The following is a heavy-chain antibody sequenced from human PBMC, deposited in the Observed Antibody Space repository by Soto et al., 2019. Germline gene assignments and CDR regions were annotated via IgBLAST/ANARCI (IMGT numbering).Heavy chain of an antibody. Sequence: QVQLQESGPGLVKPSETLSLTCTVSGGSISSYYWSWIRQPPVKGLEWIGYIYHRGTTTYSPSLKSRVTISADMSKNQFSLKLSSVTAADTAVYYCARAIRRGGGFDYWGQGTLVTVSS. D-gene: IGHD3-10*01. V-gene: IGHV4-59*01. CDR2: IYHRGTT. CDR1: GGSISSYY. CDR3: ARAIRRGGGFDY. J-gene: IGHJ4*02.